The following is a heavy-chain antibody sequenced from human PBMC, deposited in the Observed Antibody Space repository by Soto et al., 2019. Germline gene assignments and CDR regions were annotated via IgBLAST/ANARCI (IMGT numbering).Heavy chain of an antibody. CDR2: IYHSGST. J-gene: IGHJ5*02. CDR3: AREIEVTTSVWFYP. Sequence: QLQLQESGSGLVKPSQTLSLTCAVSGGSISSGGYSWRWIRQPPGKGLEWIGYIYHSGSTYYNPSLKSRVTISVDRSKNQFSLKLSSVTAADTAVYYCAREIEVTTSVWFYPWGQGTLVTVSS. CDR1: GGSISSGGYS. D-gene: IGHD4-17*01. V-gene: IGHV4-30-2*01.